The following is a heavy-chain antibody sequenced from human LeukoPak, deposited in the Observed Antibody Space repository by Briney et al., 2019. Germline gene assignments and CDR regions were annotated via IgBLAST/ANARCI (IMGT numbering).Heavy chain of an antibody. CDR2: IYYSGST. CDR1: GGSISSSSYY. J-gene: IGHJ6*03. Sequence: SETLSLTCTVSGGSISSSSYYWGWIRQPPGKGLEWIGSIYYSGSTYYNPSLKSRVTISVGTSKNQFSLKLSSVTAADTAVYYCASARGDYDSSGYYYYYMDVWGKGTTVTVSS. CDR3: ASARGDYDSSGYYYYYMDV. V-gene: IGHV4-39*07. D-gene: IGHD3-22*01.